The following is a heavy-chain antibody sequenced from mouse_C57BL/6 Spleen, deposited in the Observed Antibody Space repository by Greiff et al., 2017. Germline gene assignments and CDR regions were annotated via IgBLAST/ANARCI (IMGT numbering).Heavy chain of an antibody. CDR1: GYSITSGYY. Sequence: EVKLQESGPGLVKPSQSLSLTCSVTGYSITSGYYWNWIRQFPGNKLEWMGYISYDGSNNYNPSLKNRISIPRDTSKNQFFLKLNSVTTEDTATYYCASNPQAPYWGQGTLVTVSA. CDR3: ASNPQAPY. J-gene: IGHJ3*01. D-gene: IGHD3-2*02. CDR2: ISYDGSN. V-gene: IGHV3-6*01.